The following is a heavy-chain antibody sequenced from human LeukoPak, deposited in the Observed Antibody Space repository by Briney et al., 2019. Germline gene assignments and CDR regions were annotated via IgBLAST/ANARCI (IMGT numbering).Heavy chain of an antibody. CDR1: GFTFSSYA. D-gene: IGHD3-3*01. CDR3: AKGDYDFWSGYSPFDY. Sequence: GGSLRLSCAASGFTFSSYAMSWVRQAPGKGLEWVSAISGSGGSTYYADSVKGRFTISRDNSKNTLYLQMNSLRAEDTAVYYCAKGDYDFWSGYSPFDYWGQGTLVTVSS. V-gene: IGHV3-23*01. CDR2: ISGSGGST. J-gene: IGHJ4*02.